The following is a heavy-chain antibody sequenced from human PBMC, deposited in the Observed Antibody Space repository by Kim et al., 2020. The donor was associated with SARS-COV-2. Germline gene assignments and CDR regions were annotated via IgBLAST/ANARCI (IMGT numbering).Heavy chain of an antibody. D-gene: IGHD2-21*02. J-gene: IGHJ4*01. CDR1: GGAFSGHY. CDR3: ARGRAGVVPAPILGIGPHYDCCIMDY. CDR2: INQSGSS. Sequence: SETLSLTCAVYGGAFSGHYWSWIRQPPGKGLEWIGKINQSGSSSYNPSPKSRVTVSVETSNNHSALKLTSVTAADTGSYYCARGRAGVVPAPILGIGPHYDCCIMDYWGHGNMVIVSS. V-gene: IGHV4-34*01.